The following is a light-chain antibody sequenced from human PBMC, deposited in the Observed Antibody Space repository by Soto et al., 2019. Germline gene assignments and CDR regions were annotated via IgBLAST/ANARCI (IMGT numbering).Light chain of an antibody. CDR3: QHEA. J-gene: IGKJ1*01. Sequence: DIQMTQSPSSLSASVGDRVTITCRASQSISSYLNWYQQKPGIAPKLLIYAASSLQSGVPSRFSGSGSGTDFTLTISSLQPEDFATYYCQHEAFDQGTKVEIK. V-gene: IGKV1-39*01. CDR2: AAS. CDR1: QSISSY.